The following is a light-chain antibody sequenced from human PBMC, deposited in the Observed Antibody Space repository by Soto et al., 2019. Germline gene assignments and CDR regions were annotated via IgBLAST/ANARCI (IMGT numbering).Light chain of an antibody. Sequence: QSVLTQPPSVSGAPGQRVTISCTGSSSNIGAGYDVNWYQQLPGTAPKLLISGNSNRPSGFPDRFSGSKSGTSASLAITGLQAEDEADYYCQSYDSSLSGWVFGGGTQLTVL. CDR1: SSNIGAGYD. CDR2: GNS. CDR3: QSYDSSLSGWV. V-gene: IGLV1-40*01. J-gene: IGLJ3*02.